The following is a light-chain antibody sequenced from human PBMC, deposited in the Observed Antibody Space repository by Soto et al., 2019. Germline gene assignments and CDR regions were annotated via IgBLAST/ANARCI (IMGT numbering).Light chain of an antibody. V-gene: IGKV3-20*01. CDR2: GAS. Sequence: IVFTQSPGTLSLSPGERATLSCRASQSVSNNYLAWYQQKPGQAPRLLIYGASDRATGNPDRFSGSGSGTDFTLTLSRLEPEDLAVYYCQQYGSSGTFGQGTKVDIK. CDR1: QSVSNNY. J-gene: IGKJ1*01. CDR3: QQYGSSGT.